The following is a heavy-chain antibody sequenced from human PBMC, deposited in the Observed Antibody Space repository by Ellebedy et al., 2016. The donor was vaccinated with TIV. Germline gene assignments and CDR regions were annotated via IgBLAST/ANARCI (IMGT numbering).Heavy chain of an antibody. CDR3: ARSPFYDILTGYYIHYYFDY. CDR2: IIPIFGTA. V-gene: IGHV1-69*13. Sequence: ASVKVSCXASGGTFSSYAISWVRQAPGQGLEWMGGIIPIFGTANYAQKFQDRVTITADESTSTAYMELSSLRSEDTAVYYCARSPFYDILTGYYIHYYFDYWGQGTLVTVSS. J-gene: IGHJ4*02. CDR1: GGTFSSYA. D-gene: IGHD3-9*01.